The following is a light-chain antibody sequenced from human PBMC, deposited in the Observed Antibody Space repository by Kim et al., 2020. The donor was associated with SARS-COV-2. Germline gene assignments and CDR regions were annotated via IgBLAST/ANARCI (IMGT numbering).Light chain of an antibody. J-gene: IGLJ1*01. CDR2: DVS. V-gene: IGLV2-14*04. CDR3: SSYTSSSTYV. CDR1: SSDIGAYNY. Sequence: GQSITISCAGTSSDIGAYNYVSWYEQHPDKAPKLKIYDVSERPSGVSNRFSGSKSGNTASLTISGLQAEDEADYYCSSYTSSSTYVFGSGTKVTVL.